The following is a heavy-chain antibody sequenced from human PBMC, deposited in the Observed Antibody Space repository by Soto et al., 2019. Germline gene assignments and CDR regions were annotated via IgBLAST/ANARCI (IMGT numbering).Heavy chain of an antibody. Sequence: QVQLVESGGGVVQPGRSLRLSCAASGFTFSSYGMHWVRQAPGKGLEWVAVISYDGSNKYYADSVKGRFTSSRDNSTNTLYRQLNSMRAEDTAVYYCANVLSGYSSSWWAFDIWGQGTMVTVSS. CDR2: ISYDGSNK. CDR3: ANVLSGYSSSWWAFDI. D-gene: IGHD6-13*01. CDR1: GFTFSSYG. V-gene: IGHV3-30*18. J-gene: IGHJ3*02.